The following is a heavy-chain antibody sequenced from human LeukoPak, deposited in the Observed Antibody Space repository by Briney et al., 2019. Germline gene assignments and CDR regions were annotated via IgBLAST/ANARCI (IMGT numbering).Heavy chain of an antibody. V-gene: IGHV1-2*06. Sequence: ASVKVSCKASGYTFTGYYIHRVRQAPGQGLEWMGRINPNTGGTDYAQKFQGRVTMTRDTSITTAYMELSRLTSDDTAIYYCAKVPPSITAAGNWLGPWGQGALVTDSS. CDR2: INPNTGGT. J-gene: IGHJ5*02. CDR3: AKVPPSITAAGNWLGP. D-gene: IGHD6-13*01. CDR1: GYTFTGYY.